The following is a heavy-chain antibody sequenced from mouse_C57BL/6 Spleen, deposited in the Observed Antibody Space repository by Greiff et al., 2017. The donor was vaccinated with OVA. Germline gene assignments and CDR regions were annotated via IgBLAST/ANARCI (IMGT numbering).Heavy chain of an antibody. Sequence: VQLVESGAELAKPGASVKLSCKASGYTFTSYWMHWVNQRPGQGLEWIGYLNPSSGYTKYNQKFKDKATLTADKSSSTAYMLLSSRTYADAAVYYCARDRYYGSSPLGFAYWGQGTLVTVSA. D-gene: IGHD1-1*01. J-gene: IGHJ3*01. CDR3: ARDRYYGSSPLGFAY. V-gene: IGHV1-7*01. CDR1: GYTFTSYW. CDR2: LNPSSGYT.